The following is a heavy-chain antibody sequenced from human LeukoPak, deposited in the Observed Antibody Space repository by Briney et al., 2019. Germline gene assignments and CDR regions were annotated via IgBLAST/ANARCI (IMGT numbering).Heavy chain of an antibody. CDR1: GGSISSGGYY. V-gene: IGHV4-31*03. D-gene: IGHD2-2*01. CDR3: ARGDQLLSHYGMDV. J-gene: IGHJ6*02. CDR2: IYYSGST. Sequence: SETLSLTCTVSGGSISSGGYYWSWIRQHPGKGLESTGYIYYSGSTYYNPSLKSRVTISVDTSKNQFSLKLSSVTAADTAVYYCARGDQLLSHYGMDVWGQGTTVTVSS.